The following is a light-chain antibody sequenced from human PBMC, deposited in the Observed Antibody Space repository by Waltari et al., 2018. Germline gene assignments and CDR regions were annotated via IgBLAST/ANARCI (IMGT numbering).Light chain of an antibody. CDR2: AGF. CDR1: QDINND. CDR3: QKYNNVPQP. J-gene: IGKJ4*01. V-gene: IGKV1-27*01. Sequence: DLQMTQSPSSLSASVGDRVTITCRASQDINNDLAWYQQKPGKVPKLLVYAGFTLQSGVPSRFSASASSASASGTDFTLTINSLQPEDFATYYCQKYNNVPQPFGGGTKVEI.